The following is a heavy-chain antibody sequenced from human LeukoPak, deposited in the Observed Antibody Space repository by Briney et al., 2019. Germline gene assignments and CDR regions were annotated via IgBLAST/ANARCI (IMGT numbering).Heavy chain of an antibody. CDR2: ISGVARDI. V-gene: IGHV3-11*01. CDR1: GFTFSDYY. Sequence: PGGSLRLSCAASGFTFSDYYMTCIRQAPGKGVECGSYISGVARDIYYVDSVNDRYTISRANAKNSVCLQLNSLRHRDTAVYYCARGGAHGMDVWGQGTTVTVSS. J-gene: IGHJ6*02. CDR3: ARGGAHGMDV. D-gene: IGHD1-26*01.